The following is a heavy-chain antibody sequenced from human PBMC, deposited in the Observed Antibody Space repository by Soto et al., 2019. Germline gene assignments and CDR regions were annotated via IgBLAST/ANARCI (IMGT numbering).Heavy chain of an antibody. D-gene: IGHD3-22*01. CDR3: ARDFPAHYYDSSGYYSTTYGMDV. Sequence: QVQLVQSGAEVKKPGASVKVSCKASGYTFTSYGISWVRQAPGQGLEWMGWISAYNGNTNYAQKLQGRVTMTTDTSTSTAYMELRSLRSDDTAAYYCARDFPAHYYDSSGYYSTTYGMDVWGQGTTVTVSS. V-gene: IGHV1-18*01. CDR2: ISAYNGNT. J-gene: IGHJ6*02. CDR1: GYTFTSYG.